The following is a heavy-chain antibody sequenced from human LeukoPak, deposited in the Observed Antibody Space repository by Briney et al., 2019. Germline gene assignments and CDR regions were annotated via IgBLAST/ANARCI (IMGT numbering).Heavy chain of an antibody. J-gene: IGHJ4*02. V-gene: IGHV4-34*01. Sequence: PSETLSLTCVVYGGSFIAYTWSWIRQSPGKGLEWIGEVKHGGSTNYNPSLKSRVTISTDTSKNQFSLKLTSVTAADAAVYYCARLRARGFDYWGQGTLVTVSP. D-gene: IGHD3-16*01. CDR1: GGSFIAYT. CDR2: VKHGGST. CDR3: ARLRARGFDY.